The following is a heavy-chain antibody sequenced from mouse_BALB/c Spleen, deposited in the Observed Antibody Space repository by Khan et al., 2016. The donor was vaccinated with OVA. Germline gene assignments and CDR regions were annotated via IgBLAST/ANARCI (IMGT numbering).Heavy chain of an antibody. CDR1: GFSLTNYG. CDR2: IWSDGST. D-gene: IGHD2-4*01. Sequence: VQLQQSGPGLVAPSQSLSITCTISGFSLTNYGVHWVRQPPGKGLEWLVVIWSDGSTTYTSAPKYRLTTIKNNSKSQVFLKVNSLQTDYTSMYFGAKQPYYHYNIMDYWGQGTSVTVSS. CDR3: AKQPYYHYNIMDY. V-gene: IGHV2-6-1*01. J-gene: IGHJ4*01.